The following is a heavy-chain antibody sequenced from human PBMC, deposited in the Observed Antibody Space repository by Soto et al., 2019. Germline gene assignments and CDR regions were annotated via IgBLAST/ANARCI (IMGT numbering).Heavy chain of an antibody. CDR3: ARHNGPLYVGYYYDMDV. J-gene: IGHJ6*02. CDR2: IYYSGYT. CDR1: GGSISDTNDH. V-gene: IGHV4-39*01. Sequence: PSETLSLTCTVSGGSISDTNDHWGWIRQPPGKGLEWIGSIYYSGYTYYNPSLKSRVTISVDTSKNQFSLKLSSVTAADTAVYYCARHNGPLYVGYYYDMDVWGQGTTVTVSS. D-gene: IGHD3-16*01.